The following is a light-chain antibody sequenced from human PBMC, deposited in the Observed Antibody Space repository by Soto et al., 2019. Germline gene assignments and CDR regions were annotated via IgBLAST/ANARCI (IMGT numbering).Light chain of an antibody. CDR2: EVI. J-gene: IGLJ1*01. V-gene: IGLV2-14*03. Sequence: QSVLTQPASVSGSPGQAITVSCSGTSSDIGAHNFVSWYQQHPGKAPKLIIYEVINRPSGVSDRFSGSKPGNTASLTISGLQSEDEADYYCNSYTTSNTFVFGSGTKVTVL. CDR3: NSYTTSNTFV. CDR1: SSDIGAHNF.